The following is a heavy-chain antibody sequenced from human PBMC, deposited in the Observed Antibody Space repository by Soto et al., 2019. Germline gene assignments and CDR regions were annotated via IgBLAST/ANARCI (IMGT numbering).Heavy chain of an antibody. Sequence: ASVKVSCKASGYTFTGYYMHWVRQAPGQGLEWMGWINPNSGGTNYAQKFQGWVTMTRDTSISTAYMELSRLRSDDTAVYYCARDQPTSGSWYLVDYYYYGMDVWGQGTTVTVSS. CDR3: ARDQPTSGSWYLVDYYYYGMDV. V-gene: IGHV1-2*04. D-gene: IGHD1-26*01. J-gene: IGHJ6*02. CDR1: GYTFTGYY. CDR2: INPNSGGT.